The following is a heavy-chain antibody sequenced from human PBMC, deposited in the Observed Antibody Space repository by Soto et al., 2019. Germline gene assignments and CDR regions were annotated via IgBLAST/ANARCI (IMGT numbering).Heavy chain of an antibody. CDR3: AREGENTAMDY. Sequence: APLKGYRKRAGYGYSIYYRDWVRQATGQGLEWMGIINPSGGSTSYAQKFQGRVTMTRDTSTSTVYMELSSLRSEDTAVYYCAREGENTAMDYWGQRSPVTVSS. D-gene: IGHD5-18*01. J-gene: IGHJ4*02. CDR1: GYGYSIYY. CDR2: INPSGGST. V-gene: IGHV1-46*01.